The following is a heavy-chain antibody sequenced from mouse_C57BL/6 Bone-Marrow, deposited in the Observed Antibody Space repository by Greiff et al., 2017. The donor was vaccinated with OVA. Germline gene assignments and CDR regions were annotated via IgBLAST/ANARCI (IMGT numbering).Heavy chain of an antibody. V-gene: IGHV5-2*03. CDR1: EYEFPSHD. Sequence: EVKVEESGGGLVQPGESLKLSCESNEYEFPSHDMSWVRKTPEKRLELVAAINSDGGSTYYPDTMERRFIISRDNTKKTLHLQMSSLRSEDTALYYCARHRVWLWAWFAYWGQGTLVTVSA. J-gene: IGHJ3*01. CDR2: INSDGGST. CDR3: ARHRVWLWAWFAY. D-gene: IGHD4-1*01.